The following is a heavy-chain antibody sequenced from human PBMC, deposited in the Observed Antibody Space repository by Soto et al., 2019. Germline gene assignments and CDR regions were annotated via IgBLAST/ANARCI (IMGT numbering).Heavy chain of an antibody. CDR2: IVPRYDSV. D-gene: IGHD1-26*01. Sequence: QVQLVQSGAEVKKPGASVKVSCEASGGTLNTYTINWVRQAPGRGLGWVGQIVPRYDSVNYAENFQHRVTITVDKSTKTAYKEVTRLRSEDTALYLWASWRSYSGSYCFDYWGQETLVTVSS. V-gene: IGHV1-69*06. J-gene: IGHJ4*02. CDR1: GGTLNTYT. CDR3: ASWRSYSGSYCFDY.